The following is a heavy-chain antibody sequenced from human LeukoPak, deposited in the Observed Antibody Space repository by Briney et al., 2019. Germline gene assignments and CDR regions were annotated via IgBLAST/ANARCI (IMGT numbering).Heavy chain of an antibody. V-gene: IGHV1-8*01. D-gene: IGHD3-3*01. Sequence: ASVKVSCKASGYTFTSYDINWVRQATGQGLEWMGWMNPNSGNTGYAQKFQGRVTMTRYTSISTAYMELSSLRSEDTAVYYCAGKTYYDFWSGSDAFDIWGQGTMVTVSS. J-gene: IGHJ3*02. CDR2: MNPNSGNT. CDR3: AGKTYYDFWSGSDAFDI. CDR1: GYTFTSYD.